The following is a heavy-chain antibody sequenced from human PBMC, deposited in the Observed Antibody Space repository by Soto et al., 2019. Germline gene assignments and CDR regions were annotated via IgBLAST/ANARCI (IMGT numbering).Heavy chain of an antibody. V-gene: IGHV4-4*02. CDR1: GGSISSSNW. J-gene: IGHJ4*02. CDR2: IYHSGST. Sequence: QVQLQESGPGLVKPSGTLSLTCAVSGGSISSSNWWSWVRQPPGKGLEWIGEIYHSGSTNYNPSRKSRXXVXVXXSKNQFSLKLSSVTAADTAVYYCAARPKPKSPFDYWGQGTLVTVSS. CDR3: AARPKPKSPFDY.